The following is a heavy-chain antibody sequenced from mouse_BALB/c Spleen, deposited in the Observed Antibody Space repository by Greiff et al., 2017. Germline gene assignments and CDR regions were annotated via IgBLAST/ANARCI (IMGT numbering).Heavy chain of an antibody. CDR1: GYSFTGYY. J-gene: IGHJ4*01. V-gene: IGHV1S34*01. D-gene: IGHD2-1*01. CDR2: ISCYNGAT. CDR3: ARSCNYYYAMDD. Sequence: LVKTGASVKISCKASGYSFTGYYMHWVKQSHGKSLEWIGYISCYNGATSYNQKFKGKATFTVDTSSSTAYMQFNSLTSEDSAVYYCARSCNYYYAMDDWGQGTSVTVSS.